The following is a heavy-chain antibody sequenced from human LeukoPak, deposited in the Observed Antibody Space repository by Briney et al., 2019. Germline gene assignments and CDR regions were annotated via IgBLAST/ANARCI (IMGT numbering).Heavy chain of an antibody. CDR2: INHGGST. CDR1: GGSFTTYY. J-gene: IGHJ4*02. CDR3: VRARFDY. Sequence: PSETLSLTCAVFGGSFTTYYWTWIRQPPGKGLEWIGEINHGGSTNYNPSLKSRVTISVDTSKNQLSLKLTSVTAADTAVYYCVRARFDYWGQGTLVTVSS. V-gene: IGHV4-34*01.